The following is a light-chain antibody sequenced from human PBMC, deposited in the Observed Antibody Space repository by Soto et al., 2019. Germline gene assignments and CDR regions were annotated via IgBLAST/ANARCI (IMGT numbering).Light chain of an antibody. CDR3: SSYTSRGTLV. Sequence: QSVLTQPASVSGSPGQSITISCTGTSSDIGSFNYVSWYQQHPGKVPELMIYEVTNRPSGVSNRFSGSKSDNTASLTISGLQAEDEADYYCSSYTSRGTLVFGTGTQLTVL. V-gene: IGLV2-14*01. CDR2: EVT. J-gene: IGLJ1*01. CDR1: SSDIGSFNY.